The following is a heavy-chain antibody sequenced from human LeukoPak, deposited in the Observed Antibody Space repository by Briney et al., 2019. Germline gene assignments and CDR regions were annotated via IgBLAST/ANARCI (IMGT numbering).Heavy chain of an antibody. V-gene: IGHV4-38-2*02. CDR1: GYSISSGYY. J-gene: IGHJ4*02. D-gene: IGHD2-21*02. CDR3: ARVRMVTIDY. CDR2: IYHSGST. Sequence: SETLSLTCTVSGYSISSGYYWGWIRQPPGKGLEWIGSIYHSGSTYYNPSLKSRVTISVDKSKNQFSLKLSSVTAADTAVYYCARVRMVTIDYWGQGTLVTVSS.